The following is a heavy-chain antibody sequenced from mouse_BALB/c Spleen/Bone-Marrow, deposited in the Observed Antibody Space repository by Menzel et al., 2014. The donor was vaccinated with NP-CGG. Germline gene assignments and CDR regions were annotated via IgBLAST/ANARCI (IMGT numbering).Heavy chain of an antibody. V-gene: IGHV7-3*02. CDR3: ARDKGRVFFDY. Sequence: EVKLVESGGGLVRPGGSLRLSCATSGFTFTDYYMNWVRQPPGKALEWLGFIRNKANGYTTEYSASVKSRFTISRDNSQNILYLQMNTLRADDSATYYCARDKGRVFFDYWGQGTTLTVSS. J-gene: IGHJ2*01. CDR2: IRNKANGYTT. CDR1: GFTFTDYY.